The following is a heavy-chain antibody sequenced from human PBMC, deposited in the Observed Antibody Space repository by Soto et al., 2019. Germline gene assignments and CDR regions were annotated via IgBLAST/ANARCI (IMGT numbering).Heavy chain of an antibody. CDR3: ARIRGSIDY. CDR2: IYYNGNT. D-gene: IGHD3-16*01. CDR1: GGSISSSSYY. Sequence: QLQLQESGPGLVKPSETPSLTCTVSGGSISSSSYYWGWIRQPPGKGLKWIGSIYYNGNTYYNPSLKSRVTISVDTSKNQFSLKLSSVTAADTAVYYCARIRGSIDYWGQGTLVTVSS. V-gene: IGHV4-39*01. J-gene: IGHJ4*02.